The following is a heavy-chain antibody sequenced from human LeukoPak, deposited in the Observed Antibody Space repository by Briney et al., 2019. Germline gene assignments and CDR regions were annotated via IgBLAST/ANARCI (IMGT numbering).Heavy chain of an antibody. CDR3: EKDSSGWYGSFDY. J-gene: IGHJ4*02. CDR1: GFTFDDYA. D-gene: IGHD6-19*01. Sequence: GGSLRLSCVASGFTFDDYAMHWVRQAPGKGLEWVSGISWNSGSIGYADSVKGRFTISRDNAKNSLYLQMNSLRAEDTALYYCEKDSSGWYGSFDYWGQGTLVTVSS. CDR2: ISWNSGSI. V-gene: IGHV3-9*01.